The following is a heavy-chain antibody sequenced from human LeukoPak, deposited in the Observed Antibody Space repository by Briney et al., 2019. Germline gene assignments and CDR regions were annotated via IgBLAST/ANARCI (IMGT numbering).Heavy chain of an antibody. CDR3: ARWGQTSGYYYVDN. CDR1: GFTLSSNW. J-gene: IGHJ4*02. D-gene: IGHD5-12*01. CDR2: INQDGSVK. V-gene: IGHV3-7*01. Sequence: GGSLRLSCGASGFTLSSNWMTWVRQAPGRGLEWVASINQDGSVKYYVDSVKGRFTISRDNARNSLSLQMDSLGVEDTAVYFCARWGQTSGYYYVDNWGQGTLVTVSS.